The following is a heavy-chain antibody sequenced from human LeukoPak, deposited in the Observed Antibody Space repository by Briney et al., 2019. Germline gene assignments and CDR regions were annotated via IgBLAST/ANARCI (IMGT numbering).Heavy chain of an antibody. J-gene: IGHJ4*02. CDR2: INPSSGGT. Sequence: ASVKVSCKASGYTFTNYYMHWVRQAPGQGLEWMGWINPSSGGTNFAQKFQGRVTMTRDTSISAAYMELRSLRSDDTAVYYYARHVSSSNEDYWGQGTLVTVSS. D-gene: IGHD2-8*01. V-gene: IGHV1-2*02. CDR1: GYTFTNYY. CDR3: ARHVSSSNEDY.